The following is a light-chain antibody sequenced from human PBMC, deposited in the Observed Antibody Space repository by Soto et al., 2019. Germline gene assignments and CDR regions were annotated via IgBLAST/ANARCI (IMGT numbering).Light chain of an antibody. CDR1: SGHSRYM. Sequence: QSVLTQSSSASASLGSSVKLTCTLSSGHSRYMIAWHQQQPGKAPRYLMKLEGSGSYNKGSGVPDRLSGSSSGADRYLTISNLQFEDEAEYYCETWDSNIRVFGGGTKLTVL. CDR2: LEGSGSY. V-gene: IGLV4-60*02. CDR3: ETWDSNIRV. J-gene: IGLJ3*02.